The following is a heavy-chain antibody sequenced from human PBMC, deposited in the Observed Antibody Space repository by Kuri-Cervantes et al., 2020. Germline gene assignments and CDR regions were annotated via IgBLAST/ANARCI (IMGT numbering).Heavy chain of an antibody. CDR3: ARDLGGRAEYFQH. J-gene: IGHJ1*01. CDR1: GGTFSSYA. Sequence: SVKVSCKASGGTFSSYAISWVRQAPGRGLEWMGGIIPIFGTANYAQKFQGRVTITADKSTSTAYMELSSLRSEDTAVYYCARDLGGRAEYFQHWGQGTLVTVSS. D-gene: IGHD4-23*01. V-gene: IGHV1-69*06. CDR2: IIPIFGTA.